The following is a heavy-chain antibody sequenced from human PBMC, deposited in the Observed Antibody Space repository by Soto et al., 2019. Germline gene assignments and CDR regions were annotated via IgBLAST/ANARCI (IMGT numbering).Heavy chain of an antibody. J-gene: IGHJ6*03. CDR2: MNPNSGNT. Sequence: ASVKVSCKASGYTFTSYDINWVRQATGQGLGWMGWMNPNSGNTGYAQKFQGRVTMTRNTSISTAYMELSSLRSEDTAVYYCARDYSSSSSPPGGLYYYYYMAVWGKGTRVTVSS. CDR3: ARDYSSSSSPPGGLYYYYYMAV. CDR1: GYTFTSYD. D-gene: IGHD6-6*01. V-gene: IGHV1-8*01.